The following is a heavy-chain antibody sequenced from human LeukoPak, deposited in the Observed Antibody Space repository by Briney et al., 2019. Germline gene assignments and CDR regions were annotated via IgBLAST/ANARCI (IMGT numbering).Heavy chain of an antibody. CDR3: AKDSETGYHPPYYFDY. V-gene: IGHV3-23*01. CDR1: GFTFSSYA. Sequence: GGSLRLSCAASGFTFSSYAMSWVRQAPGKGLEWVSAISGSGGSTYYADSVKGRFTISRDNSKNTLYLQTNSLRAEDTAVYYCAKDSETGYHPPYYFDYWGQGTLVTVSS. D-gene: IGHD3-9*01. J-gene: IGHJ4*02. CDR2: ISGSGGST.